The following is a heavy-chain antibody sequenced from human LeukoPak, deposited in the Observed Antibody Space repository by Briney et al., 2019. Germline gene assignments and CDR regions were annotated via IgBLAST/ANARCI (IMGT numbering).Heavy chain of an antibody. CDR1: GYTFTSYY. D-gene: IGHD1-26*01. Sequence: ASVKVSCMASGYTFTSYYMHWVRQAPGQGLEWMGIINPSGGSTSYAQKFQGRVTMTRDTSTSTVYMELSSLRSDDTAVYYCAREGSGSYGPFSIWGQGTMVTVS. V-gene: IGHV1-46*01. J-gene: IGHJ3*02. CDR2: INPSGGST. CDR3: AREGSGSYGPFSI.